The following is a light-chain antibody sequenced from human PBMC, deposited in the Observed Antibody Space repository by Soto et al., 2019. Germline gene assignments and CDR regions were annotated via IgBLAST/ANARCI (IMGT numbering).Light chain of an antibody. V-gene: IGLV1-40*01. J-gene: IGLJ3*02. CDR2: GNS. CDR3: QYYSSSRSGSV. Sequence: QSVLTQPPSVSGAPGQRVTISCTGSSSNIGAGYDVHWYQQLPGTAPKLLIYGNSNRPSGVPDRFSGSKSGTSASLAITGLEAEDEADYYRQYYSSSRSGSVFGGGTKLTVL. CDR1: SSNIGAGYD.